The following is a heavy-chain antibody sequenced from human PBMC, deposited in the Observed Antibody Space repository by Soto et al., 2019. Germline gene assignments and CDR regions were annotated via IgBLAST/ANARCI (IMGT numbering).Heavy chain of an antibody. CDR1: GYTFFTYD. CDR3: ARHHGPTTSENWFDP. Sequence: QVHLVQSGVEVKTPGASVKVSCQASGYTFFTYDISWVRQAPGQGLEWMGWISTYSGDTKYAQKFQDRVTMTTDTSTLAAYLELRSPRSDDTAVYYCARHHGPTTSENWFDPWGQGTLVTVSS. CDR2: ISTYSGDT. D-gene: IGHD5-12*01. V-gene: IGHV1-18*01. J-gene: IGHJ5*02.